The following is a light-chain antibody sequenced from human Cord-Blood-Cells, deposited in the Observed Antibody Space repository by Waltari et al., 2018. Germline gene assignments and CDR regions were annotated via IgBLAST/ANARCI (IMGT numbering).Light chain of an antibody. CDR2: AVS. CDR1: SSDVGSYNL. Sequence: QSALTQPASVSGSPGQSITISCNGTSSDVGSYNLVSWYQQYPGKAPKLMIYAVSKRPSGVSNRFSGSKSGNTASLTISGLQAEDEADYYCCSYAGSSTWVFGGGTKLTVL. V-gene: IGLV2-23*02. CDR3: CSYAGSSTWV. J-gene: IGLJ3*02.